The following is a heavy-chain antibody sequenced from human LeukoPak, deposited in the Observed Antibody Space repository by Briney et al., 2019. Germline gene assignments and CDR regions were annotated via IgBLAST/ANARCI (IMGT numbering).Heavy chain of an antibody. D-gene: IGHD6-6*01. CDR1: GGSFSCYY. CDR2: INHSGKT. J-gene: IGHJ4*02. V-gene: IGHV4-34*01. CDR3: AKTPTALVRGGYYFDN. Sequence: PSETLSLTCAVYGGSFSCYYSSWIRQPPGKGLEWIGDINHSGKTDYNPSLKSRVTISVDTSKNQFSLKLRSVTAADTALYYCAKTPTALVRGGYYFDNWGRGTLVTVSS.